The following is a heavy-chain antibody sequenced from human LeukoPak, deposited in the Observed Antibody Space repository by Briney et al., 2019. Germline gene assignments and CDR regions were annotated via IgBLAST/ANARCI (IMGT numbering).Heavy chain of an antibody. CDR3: ARESRPRGVLGFELAFRSYYFDC. V-gene: IGHV4-59*01. J-gene: IGHJ4*02. Sequence: SETLSLTCTVSGGSISSYYWSWIRQPPGKGLEWIGYIYYSGSTNYNPSLKNRVTISVDTSNNQFSLKLSSVTAADTAVYYCARESRPRGVLGFELAFRSYYFDCWGQGTLVTVSS. CDR1: GGSISSYY. CDR2: IYYSGST. D-gene: IGHD3-3*02.